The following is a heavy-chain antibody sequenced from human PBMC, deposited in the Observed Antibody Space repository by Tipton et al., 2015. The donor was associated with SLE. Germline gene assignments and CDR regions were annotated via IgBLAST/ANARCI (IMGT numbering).Heavy chain of an antibody. D-gene: IGHD4/OR15-4a*01. Sequence: SLRLSCAASGFTFSVSAMHWVRQAPGKGLEWIGRIRGRADNYATRYIASVKGRFTISTDDSKNTAYLQMNSLKSGDTAVYYCMSHGYGGNALQTRFDPWGQGTLVTVSS. CDR2: IRGRADNYAT. CDR3: MSHGYGGNALQTRFDP. V-gene: IGHV3-73*01. CDR1: GFTFSVSA. J-gene: IGHJ5*02.